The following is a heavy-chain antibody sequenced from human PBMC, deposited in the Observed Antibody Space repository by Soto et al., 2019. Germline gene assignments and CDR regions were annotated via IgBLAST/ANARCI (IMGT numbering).Heavy chain of an antibody. Sequence: EVQLLESGGGLVEPGGSLRLSCAASGFTFSSYAMSWVRQAPGKGLEWVSAISGSGDSTYYADSVKGRFTISRDNSKNTLYLQMNSLRAEDTAVYYCARRSSGWYFDYWGQGTLVTVSS. CDR3: ARRSSGWYFDY. CDR1: GFTFSSYA. D-gene: IGHD6-19*01. CDR2: ISGSGDST. J-gene: IGHJ4*02. V-gene: IGHV3-23*01.